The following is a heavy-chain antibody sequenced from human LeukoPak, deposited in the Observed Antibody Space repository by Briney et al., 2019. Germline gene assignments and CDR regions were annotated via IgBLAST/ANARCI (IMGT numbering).Heavy chain of an antibody. CDR3: AKDGYSYCRGRFDE. D-gene: IGHD5-18*01. V-gene: IGHV3-11*01. CDR2: ISSRGSTI. Sequence: GGSLRLSCAASGFTFSDYYMSWIRQAPGKGLEWVSYISSRGSTIYYADSVKGRFTISRDNNKNSLYLQMNSLRAEDTAGYYCAKDGYSYCRGRFDEWGQGTLVTVSS. J-gene: IGHJ4*02. CDR1: GFTFSDYY.